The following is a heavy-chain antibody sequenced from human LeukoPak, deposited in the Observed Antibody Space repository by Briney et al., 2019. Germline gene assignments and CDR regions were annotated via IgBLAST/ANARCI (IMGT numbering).Heavy chain of an antibody. CDR1: GFTFSSYA. CDR3: AKDAGYSDNDLFDY. V-gene: IGHV3-23*01. D-gene: IGHD5-12*01. Sequence: WGTLRFSGAASGFTFSSYAMSWVRQGPGKGLEGVSAISGSGDSTYYADSVKGRFTISRDNSKTTMYLQMNSLRAEDTAVYYCAKDAGYSDNDLFDYWGQGTLVTVSS. J-gene: IGHJ4*02. CDR2: ISGSGDST.